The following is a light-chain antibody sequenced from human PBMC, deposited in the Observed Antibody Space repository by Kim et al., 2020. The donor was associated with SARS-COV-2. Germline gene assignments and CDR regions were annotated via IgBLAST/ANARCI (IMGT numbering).Light chain of an antibody. CDR1: QSVSSSS. CDR3: QQYGISPPYT. V-gene: IGKV3-20*01. CDR2: GAS. Sequence: SPGERATLSCRASQSVSSSSLAWYQQKPGQAPRLLIYGASSRATGIPDRFSGSGSGTDFTLTISRLEPEDFAVYYCQQYGISPPYTFGQGTKLEIK. J-gene: IGKJ2*01.